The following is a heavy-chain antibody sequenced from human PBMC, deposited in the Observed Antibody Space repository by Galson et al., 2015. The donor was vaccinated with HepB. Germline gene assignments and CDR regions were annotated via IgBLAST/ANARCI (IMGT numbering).Heavy chain of an antibody. CDR3: ARYGGYDEDYPGYAPDY. V-gene: IGHV3-7*01. CDR2: IKQDGSEK. Sequence: SLRLSCAASGFTFSSYWMSWVRQNPGKGLEWVANIKQDGSEKYYVDSVKGRFTISRDNAKNSLYLQMNSLRAEDTAVYYCARYGGYDEDYPGYAPDYWGQGTLVTVSS. D-gene: IGHD5-12*01. J-gene: IGHJ4*02. CDR1: GFTFSSYW.